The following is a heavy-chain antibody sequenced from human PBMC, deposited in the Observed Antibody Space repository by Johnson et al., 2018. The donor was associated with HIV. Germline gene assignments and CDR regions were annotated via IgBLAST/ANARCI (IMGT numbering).Heavy chain of an antibody. Sequence: QVQLVESGGGLVKPGGSLRLSCAASGFTFSDYYMNWIRQAPGKGLEWISYISSSGSTIYYADAVKGRFTISRDNGKNSLYLQMNSLRAEDTAVYYCARDRSSGYSVTLDIWGQGTMVTVSS. D-gene: IGHD3-22*01. CDR3: ARDRSSGYSVTLDI. V-gene: IGHV3-11*04. CDR2: ISSSGSTI. J-gene: IGHJ3*02. CDR1: GFTFSDYY.